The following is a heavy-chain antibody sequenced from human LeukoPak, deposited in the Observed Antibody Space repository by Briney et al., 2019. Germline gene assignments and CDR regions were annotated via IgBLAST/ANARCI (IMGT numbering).Heavy chain of an antibody. V-gene: IGHV1-69*05. CDR1: GGTFSNYGHA. CDR3: ARGQRDPGAGAGIDYYYYYMDV. CDR2: LIPVFGAA. D-gene: IGHD6-19*01. J-gene: IGHJ6*03. Sequence: ASVKVSCKAAGGTFSNYGHAISWVRQAPGQGLGWIGGLIPVFGAAKYAQKFQGRVTITTDESTTTAYMEVTGLRSEDTAVYYCARGQRDPGAGAGIDYYYYYMDVWGKGTTVTVSS.